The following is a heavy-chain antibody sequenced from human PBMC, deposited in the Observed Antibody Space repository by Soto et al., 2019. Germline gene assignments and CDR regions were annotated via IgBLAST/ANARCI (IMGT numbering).Heavy chain of an antibody. J-gene: IGHJ4*02. CDR2: INRSGST. CDR1: GGSFSGYY. D-gene: IGHD3-3*01. V-gene: IGHV4-34*01. CDR3: AMEDFWSGYYHYY. Sequence: SETLSLTCAVYGGSFSGYYWSWIRQPPGKGLEWIGEINRSGSTNYNPSLKSRVTISVDTSKNQFSLKLSSVTAADTAVYYCAMEDFWSGYYHYYWGQGTLVTVSS.